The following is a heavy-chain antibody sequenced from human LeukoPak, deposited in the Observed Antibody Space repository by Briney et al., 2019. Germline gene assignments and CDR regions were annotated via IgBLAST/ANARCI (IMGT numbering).Heavy chain of an antibody. V-gene: IGHV1-46*01. Sequence: ASVKVSCKASGYTFTSYYMHWVRQAPGQGLEWMGIINPSGGSTSYAQKFQGRVTMTRDTSTSTAYMELSSLRAEDTAVYYCARASWGAYSYGYFDYWGQGTLVTVSS. CDR1: GYTFTSYY. J-gene: IGHJ4*02. D-gene: IGHD5-18*01. CDR3: ARASWGAYSYGYFDY. CDR2: INPSGGST.